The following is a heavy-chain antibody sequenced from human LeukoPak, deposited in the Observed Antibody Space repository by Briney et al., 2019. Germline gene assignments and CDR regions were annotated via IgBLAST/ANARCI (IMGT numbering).Heavy chain of an antibody. CDR3: ARVYYSSSYDYWYFDL. Sequence: SETLSLTCTVSGGSISRYYWSWIRQPPGKGLEWIGYKDYSGSTNYNRSLKSRVTISVDASKNQFSLKLSSVTAADTAVYYCARVYYSSSYDYWYFDLWGRGTLVTVSS. V-gene: IGHV4-59*01. J-gene: IGHJ2*01. D-gene: IGHD6-13*01. CDR1: GGSISRYY. CDR2: KDYSGST.